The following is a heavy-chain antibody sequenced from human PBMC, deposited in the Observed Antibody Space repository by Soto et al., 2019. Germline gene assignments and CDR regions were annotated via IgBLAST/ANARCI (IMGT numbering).Heavy chain of an antibody. CDR2: IWYDGNNK. J-gene: IGHJ4*02. CDR3: ARDYRRGYKAYDPEPVDS. V-gene: IGHV3-33*01. D-gene: IGHD5-12*01. Sequence: QVQLVESGGGVVQPGRSLRLSCAASGFSFSSYAMHWVRQAPGKGLEWVAVIWYDGNNKYYADSVKGRFTISRDSSRNMLFLEMSSLRVEDTAVYYCARDYRRGYKAYDPEPVDSWGQGTLVTVSS. CDR1: GFSFSSYA.